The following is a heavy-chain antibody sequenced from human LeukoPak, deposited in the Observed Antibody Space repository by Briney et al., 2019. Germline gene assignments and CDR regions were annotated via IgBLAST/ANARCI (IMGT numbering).Heavy chain of an antibody. V-gene: IGHV1-2*02. CDR2: INPKSGDT. J-gene: IGHJ6*02. CDR1: GYTFTGNY. Sequence: ASVKVSCKASGYTFTGNYMHWVRQAPGQGLEWMGWINPKSGDTNYAQKFQGRVTMTRDTSIGTAYMELSRPRSDDTAVYYCAKDGVVTILISYLYYNAMDVWGQGTTVTVSS. D-gene: IGHD3-3*01. CDR3: AKDGVVTILISYLYYNAMDV.